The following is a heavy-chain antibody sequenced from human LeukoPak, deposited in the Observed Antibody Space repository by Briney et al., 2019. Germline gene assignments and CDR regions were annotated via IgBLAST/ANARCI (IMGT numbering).Heavy chain of an antibody. J-gene: IGHJ5*02. CDR2: ISSSSSYI. CDR1: GFTFSSYS. D-gene: IGHD6-13*01. Sequence: GGSLRLSCAASGFTFSSYSMNWVRQAPGKGLEWVSSISSSSSYIYYADSVKGRFIISRDNAKNSLYLQMNSLRAEDTAVYYCARSVWKQPRQLDRRFDPWGQGTLVTVSS. V-gene: IGHV3-21*01. CDR3: ARSVWKQPRQLDRRFDP.